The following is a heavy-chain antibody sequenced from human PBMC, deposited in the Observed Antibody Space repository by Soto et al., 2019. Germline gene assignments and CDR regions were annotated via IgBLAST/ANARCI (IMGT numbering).Heavy chain of an antibody. D-gene: IGHD2-15*01. CDR3: AKLVIGYCSGNTCDDY. CDR1: GFTFIYG. CDR2: KLYDSSIN. J-gene: IGHJ4*02. V-gene: IGHV3-30*18. Sequence: VQLFESGGGLIQHGGALSLSGAASGFTFIYGLHWFRQAPGKALGRVAYKLYDSSINFYGVSVKGRLTISRENSKNTQFLQMKSLRAEDTAVYYCAKLVIGYCSGNTCDDYWGQGTLVAVSS.